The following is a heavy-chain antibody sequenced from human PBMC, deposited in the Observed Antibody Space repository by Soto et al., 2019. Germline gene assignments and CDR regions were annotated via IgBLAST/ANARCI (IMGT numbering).Heavy chain of an antibody. CDR3: AKVNDFWTGYYSTNWFDP. CDR2: IYYSGST. Sequence: SETLSLTCPFSGGSINSYYWIWIRQPPGKGLEWIGYIYYSGSTNYNPSLKSRVTISVDTSKNQFSLKISSVTAADTAVYYCAKVNDFWTGYYSTNWFDPWGQGTLVTVSS. V-gene: IGHV4-59*01. CDR1: GGSINSYY. D-gene: IGHD3-3*01. J-gene: IGHJ5*02.